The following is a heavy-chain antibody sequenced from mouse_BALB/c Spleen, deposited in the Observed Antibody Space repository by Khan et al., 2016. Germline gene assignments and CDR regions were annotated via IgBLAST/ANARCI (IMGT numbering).Heavy chain of an antibody. Sequence: QVQLKQSGAELVKPGASVKMSCKASGYTFTSYNMHWVKQTPGQGLQWIGAIYSGNCDNCYNQKFKGKDTLTADKASSTAYMQLSSLTSEDSAVYYCAREGDYGYYFDYWGKGTTLTVSS. D-gene: IGHD1-2*01. CDR1: GYTFTSYN. J-gene: IGHJ2*01. CDR2: IYSGNCDN. V-gene: IGHV1-12*01. CDR3: AREGDYGYYFDY.